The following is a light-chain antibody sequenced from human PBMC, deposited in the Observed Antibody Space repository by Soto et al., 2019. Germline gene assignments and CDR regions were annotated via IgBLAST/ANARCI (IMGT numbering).Light chain of an antibody. CDR1: QSVYSAF. CDR3: QQYASSLT. Sequence: EIVLTQSPGSLSLSLGERATLSCRASQSVYSAFFAWYQQKPGQPPRLLMYGASRRATGIPDRFSGSGSGTDFTLTISSLEPEDFAVYYCQQYASSLTFGQGTKVEI. V-gene: IGKV3-20*01. J-gene: IGKJ1*01. CDR2: GAS.